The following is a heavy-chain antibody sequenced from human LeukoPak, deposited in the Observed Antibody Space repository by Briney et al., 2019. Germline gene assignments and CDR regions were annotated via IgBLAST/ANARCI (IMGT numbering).Heavy chain of an antibody. CDR1: GGSISSAGYH. J-gene: IGHJ4*02. Sequence: SQTLSLTCTVSGGSISSAGYHWSWIRHDPGKCLEWIGYIYYRGSSYYNPSLKSRVTILVDTSKNQVSLKLTSVTAADTAVYYCARGEMAATYYFDYWGQGTLVTVSS. CDR3: ARGEMAATYYFDY. V-gene: IGHV4-31*03. CDR2: IYYRGSS. D-gene: IGHD5-24*01.